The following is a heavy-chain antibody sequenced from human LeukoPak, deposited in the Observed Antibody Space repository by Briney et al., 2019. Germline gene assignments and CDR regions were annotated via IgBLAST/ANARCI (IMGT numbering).Heavy chain of an antibody. Sequence: SSETLSLTCTVSGGSISSYYWSWIRQPPGKGLEWIGYIYHSGSTNYNPSLKSRVTISVDTSKNEFSLKLTSVTAADTAVYYCAREANYYGSGSYFEGTFDYWGQGSLVTVSS. CDR3: AREANYYGSGSYFEGTFDY. CDR1: GGSISSYY. D-gene: IGHD3-10*01. J-gene: IGHJ4*02. V-gene: IGHV4-59*01. CDR2: IYHSGST.